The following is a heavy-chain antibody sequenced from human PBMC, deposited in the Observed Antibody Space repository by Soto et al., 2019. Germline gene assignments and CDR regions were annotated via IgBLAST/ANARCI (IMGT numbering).Heavy chain of an antibody. CDR1: GYSFNAYY. CDR3: ARGPAAGRGDFDY. CDR2: INPNSGGT. V-gene: IGHV1-2*02. Sequence: QVQLVQSGAEVKKPGASVKVSCKASGYSFNAYYIHWVRQAPGPGLEWMGWINPNSGGTSSTQNFQGRVTMTRDTSISTVYMELSSLRSDDTAVYYCARGPAAGRGDFDYCGQGTLVTVSS. J-gene: IGHJ4*02. D-gene: IGHD6-13*01.